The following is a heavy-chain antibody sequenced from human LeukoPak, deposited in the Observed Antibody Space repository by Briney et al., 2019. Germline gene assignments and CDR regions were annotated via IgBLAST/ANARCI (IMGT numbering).Heavy chain of an antibody. CDR1: GFTFSSHW. Sequence: PGGSLRLSCVASGFTFSSHWMIWVRQAPGKGLQCVANIKEDESEKHYVDSVKGRFTISRDNAKNSLFLQMDSLRAEDTAVYYCARDRRYFDYWDQGTLVTVSS. J-gene: IGHJ4*02. CDR2: IKEDESEK. V-gene: IGHV3-7*01. CDR3: ARDRRYFDY.